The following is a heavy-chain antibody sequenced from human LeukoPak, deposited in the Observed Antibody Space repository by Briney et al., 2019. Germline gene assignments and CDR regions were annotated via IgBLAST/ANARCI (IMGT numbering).Heavy chain of an antibody. J-gene: IGHJ5*02. V-gene: IGHV1-69*01. CDR3: ARDRDTMGTTGNWFDP. Sequence: ASVKVSCKASGGTFSSYAISWERQAPGQGLEWMGGIIPIFGTANYAQKFQGRVTITADESTSTAYMELSSLRSEDTAVYYCARDRDTMGTTGNWFDPWGQGTLVTVSS. CDR1: GGTFSSYA. CDR2: IIPIFGTA. D-gene: IGHD3-10*01.